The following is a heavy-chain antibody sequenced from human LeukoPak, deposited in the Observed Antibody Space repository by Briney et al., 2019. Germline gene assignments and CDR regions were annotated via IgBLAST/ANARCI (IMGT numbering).Heavy chain of an antibody. V-gene: IGHV4-59*01. Sequence: PSETLSLTCTVSGDSISSYYWSWIRQPPGKGLEWFGYIYHSGSTNYNPSLKSRVTISADTSKDQFPLKLASVTAADTAVYYCATGYSSTCYYFDYWGQGTLVTVSS. CDR2: IYHSGST. CDR3: ATGYSSTCYYFDY. D-gene: IGHD6-13*01. J-gene: IGHJ4*02. CDR1: GDSISSYY.